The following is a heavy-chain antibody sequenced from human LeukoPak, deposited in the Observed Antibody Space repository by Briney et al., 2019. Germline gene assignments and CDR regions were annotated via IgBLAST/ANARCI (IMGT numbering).Heavy chain of an antibody. CDR1: GFTFSSYS. CDR3: ARARRCTQWRHDAFDI. Sequence: GGSLRLSCAASGFTFSSYSMNWVRQAPGKVLEWVSSISSSSSYIYYADSVKGRFTISRDNAKNSLYLQMNSLRAEDTAVYYCARARRCTQWRHDAFDIWGQGTMVTVSS. V-gene: IGHV3-21*01. D-gene: IGHD6-19*01. J-gene: IGHJ3*02. CDR2: ISSSSSYI.